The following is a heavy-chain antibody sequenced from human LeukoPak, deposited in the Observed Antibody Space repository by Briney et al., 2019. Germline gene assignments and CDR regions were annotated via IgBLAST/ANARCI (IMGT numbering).Heavy chain of an antibody. J-gene: IGHJ1*01. CDR1: GFTFSRYI. D-gene: IGHD3-22*01. CDR2: ISSSSRTI. V-gene: IGHV3-48*02. CDR3: ASHYFGSRGSYAEYFQH. Sequence: PWGSLRLSCAASGFTFSRYIMNWVRQAPGNGLEWISYISSSSRTIHYADSVKGRFTISRDNAENSLDLQMNSLRDEDTAVYYCASHYFGSRGSYAEYFQHWGQGALVIVSS.